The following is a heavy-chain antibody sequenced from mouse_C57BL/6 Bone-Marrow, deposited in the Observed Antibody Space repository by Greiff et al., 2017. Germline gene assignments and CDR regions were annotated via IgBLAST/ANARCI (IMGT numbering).Heavy chain of an antibody. CDR1: GYTFTSYW. CDR2: IPPSDSDT. V-gene: IGHV1-74*01. CDR3: AICLLLDV. Sequence: QVQLQQPGAELVKPGASVKVSCKASGYTFTSYWMHWVKQRPGQGLEWIGRIPPSDSDTNYNQEFKGKVTLTVDKSSSTDYMQLSSLTTEDSAVYYCAICLLLDVWGTGTTVTVSA. J-gene: IGHJ1*03. D-gene: IGHD1-1*01.